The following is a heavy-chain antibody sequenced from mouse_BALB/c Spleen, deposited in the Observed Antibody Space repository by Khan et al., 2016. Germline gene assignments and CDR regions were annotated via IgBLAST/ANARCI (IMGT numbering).Heavy chain of an antibody. CDR2: IWSGGST. CDR1: GFSLTSYG. V-gene: IGHV2-4-1*01. CDR3: ARNFDYARYFDV. J-gene: IGHJ1*01. D-gene: IGHD2-4*01. Sequence: QVQLKQSGPGLVQPSQSLSITCTVSGFSLTSYGVHWVRQSPGKGLEWLGVIWSGGSTDYNAAFISRLSISKDNSKSQVFFKMNSLQADDTAIYYCARNFDYARYFDVWGAGTTVTVSS.